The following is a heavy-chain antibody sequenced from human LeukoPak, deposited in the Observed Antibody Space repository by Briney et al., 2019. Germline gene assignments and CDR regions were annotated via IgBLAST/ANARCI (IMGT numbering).Heavy chain of an antibody. Sequence: ASVKVSCKASGYTFTSYGISWVRQAPGQGLEWMGWISAYNGNTNYAQKLQGRVTITADESTSTAYMELSSLRSEDTAVYYCALGIAAAGTLSDYYYMDVWGKGTTVTISS. V-gene: IGHV1-18*01. J-gene: IGHJ6*03. D-gene: IGHD6-13*01. CDR3: ALGIAAAGTLSDYYYMDV. CDR1: GYTFTSYG. CDR2: ISAYNGNT.